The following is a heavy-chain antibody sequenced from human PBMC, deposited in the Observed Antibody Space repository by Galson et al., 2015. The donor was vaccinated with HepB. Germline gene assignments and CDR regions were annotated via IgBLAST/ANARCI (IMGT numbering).Heavy chain of an antibody. V-gene: IGHV3-7*01. Sequence: SLRLSCAVSGFTFSSYRMSWVRQAPGKGLEWVANINLVASEKYYVDSVKGRFTISRDNAKNLVYLEMNSLRPEDTALYYCARSRYDYYDLGTYYFYYYMDVWGKGTTVTVSS. CDR1: GFTFSSYR. CDR3: ARSRYDYYDLGTYYFYYYMDV. D-gene: IGHD3-10*02. CDR2: INLVASEK. J-gene: IGHJ6*03.